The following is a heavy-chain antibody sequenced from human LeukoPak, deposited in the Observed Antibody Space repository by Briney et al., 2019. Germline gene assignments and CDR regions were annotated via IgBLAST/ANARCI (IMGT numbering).Heavy chain of an antibody. CDR1: GYTFTDYY. V-gene: IGHV1-46*01. CDR3: ARADYCSSTSCYLHY. D-gene: IGHD2-2*01. J-gene: IGHJ4*02. CDR2: INPSGGST. Sequence: GASVKVSCKPSGYTFTDYYTHWVRQAPGQGLEWMGIINPSGGSTSYAQKFQGRVTMTRDMSTSTVYMELSSLRSEDTAVYYCARADYCSSTSCYLHYWGQGTLVTVSS.